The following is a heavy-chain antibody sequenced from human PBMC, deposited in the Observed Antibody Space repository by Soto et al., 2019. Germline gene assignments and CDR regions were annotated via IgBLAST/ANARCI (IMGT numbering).Heavy chain of an antibody. D-gene: IGHD6-6*01. CDR2: INPNSGGT. Sequence: GASVQVSCKASGYTFTGYYMHWVRQAPGQGLEWMGWINPNSGGTNYAQKFQGWVTMTRDTSISTTYMELSRLRSDDTDVYYCARGGSSPVYYYYYGMDVWGQGTTVTVSS. J-gene: IGHJ6*02. CDR1: GYTFTGYY. CDR3: ARGGSSPVYYYYYGMDV. V-gene: IGHV1-2*04.